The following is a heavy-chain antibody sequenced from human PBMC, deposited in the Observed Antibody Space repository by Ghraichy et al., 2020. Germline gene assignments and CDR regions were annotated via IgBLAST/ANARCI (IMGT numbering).Heavy chain of an antibody. D-gene: IGHD6-6*01. J-gene: IGHJ5*02. CDR2: IYYSGST. CDR3: ARLSIAARRFGGYWFDP. V-gene: IGHV4-39*07. CDR1: GGSISSSSYY. Sequence: SQTLSLTCTVSGGSISSSSYYWGWIRQPPGKGLEWIGSIYYSGSTYYNPSLKSRVTISVDTSKNQFSLKLNSVTAADTAVYYCARLSIAARRFGGYWFDPWGQGTLVTVSS.